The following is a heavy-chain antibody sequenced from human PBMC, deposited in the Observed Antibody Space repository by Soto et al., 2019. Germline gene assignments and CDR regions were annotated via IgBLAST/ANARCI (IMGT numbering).Heavy chain of an antibody. CDR1: GFTVTNFD. J-gene: IGHJ6*02. V-gene: IGHV1-8*01. CDR2: MNLNSGNT. CDR3: SKGYAMDV. Sequence: QMQLVQSGAVVKKPGASVKVSCKASGFTVTNFDINWVRQATGQGPEWMGWMNLNSGNTGYAQKFRDRVTMTRNSSISTAYMELSNLRSEDTAVYYCSKGYAMDVWGQGTTVTVSS.